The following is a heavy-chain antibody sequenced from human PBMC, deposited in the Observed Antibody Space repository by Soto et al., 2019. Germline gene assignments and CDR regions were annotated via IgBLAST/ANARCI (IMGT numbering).Heavy chain of an antibody. J-gene: IGHJ6*02. V-gene: IGHV4-59*08. CDR1: GGPMNNYY. D-gene: IGHD3-10*02. CDR2: MGYNGFT. CDR3: ARQVFGELHGLVDV. Sequence: QVQLQESGPGLVKPSETLSLTCTISGGPMNNYYCSWFRQPRGQGLEWIGYMGYNGFTRYNPSLRSRVAISLDTDKNQFSLTLSSVTAADKALSYCARQVFGELHGLVDVWGQGITVTVSS.